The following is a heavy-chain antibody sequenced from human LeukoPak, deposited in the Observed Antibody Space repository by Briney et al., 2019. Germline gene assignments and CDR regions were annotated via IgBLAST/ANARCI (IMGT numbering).Heavy chain of an antibody. CDR3: ARVPGYSGSWHFDF. J-gene: IGHJ4*02. CDR2: INPNSGGT. D-gene: IGHD6-13*01. CDR1: GYTFTGYY. Sequence: ASVKVSCKASGYTFTGYYMHWVRQAPGQGLEWMGWINPNSGGTNYAQKFQGRVTMTRDTSISTAYMELSRLRSDDTAAYYCARVPGYSGSWHFDFWGQGTLVTVSS. V-gene: IGHV1-2*02.